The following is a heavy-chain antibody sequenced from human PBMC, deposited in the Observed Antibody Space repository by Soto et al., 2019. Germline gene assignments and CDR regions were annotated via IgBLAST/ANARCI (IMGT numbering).Heavy chain of an antibody. V-gene: IGHV3-30-3*01. CDR1: GFTFSSYA. Sequence: QVQLVESGGGVVQPGRSLRLSCAASGFTFSSYAMHWVRQAPGKGLEWVAVISYDGSNKYYPDSVKGRFTISRDNSKNTLYLQMNSLRAEDTAVYYCARAGSGAFDIWGQGTMVTVSS. D-gene: IGHD1-26*01. CDR3: ARAGSGAFDI. CDR2: ISYDGSNK. J-gene: IGHJ3*02.